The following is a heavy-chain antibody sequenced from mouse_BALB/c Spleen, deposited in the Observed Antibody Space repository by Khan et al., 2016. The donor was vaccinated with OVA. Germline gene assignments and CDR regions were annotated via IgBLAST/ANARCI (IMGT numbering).Heavy chain of an antibody. CDR1: GYSITSDYA. Sequence: EVQLQESGPGLVKPSQSLSLTCTVTGYSITSDYAWNWIRQFPGNKLEWMGYISYSGRTSYNPSLKSRISITRDTSKNQFFLQLNSVTTEDTATCYCARSVTITSVVATDFDYLGQGTTLTVSS. D-gene: IGHD1-1*01. CDR2: ISYSGRT. V-gene: IGHV3-2*02. CDR3: ARSVTITSVVATDFDY. J-gene: IGHJ2*01.